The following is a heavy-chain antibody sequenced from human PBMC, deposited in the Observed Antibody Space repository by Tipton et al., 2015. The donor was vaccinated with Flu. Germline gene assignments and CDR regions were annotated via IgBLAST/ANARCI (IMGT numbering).Heavy chain of an antibody. CDR1: GFSFSTFA. Sequence: SLRLSCEVSGFSFSTFAMDWVRQAPGKGLEWVAAISHEGGDKYFADSVKGRFTISRDNSKNTLYLQMNSLRVGDTAVYYCAKDATPYNVLTGYYDYWGQGSMVTVSS. J-gene: IGHJ4*02. CDR2: ISHEGGDK. V-gene: IGHV3-30*18. D-gene: IGHD3-9*01. CDR3: AKDATPYNVLTGYYDY.